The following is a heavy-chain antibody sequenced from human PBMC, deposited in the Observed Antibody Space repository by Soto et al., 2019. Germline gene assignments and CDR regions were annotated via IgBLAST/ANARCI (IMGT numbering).Heavy chain of an antibody. Sequence: GGSLRLSCAASGFTFSSYWMSWVRQAPGKGLEWVAYIKQDGSGKYYVDSVKGRFTISRDNAKNSLYLQMNSLRAEDTAVYYCARSFYGYAFDIWGQGTMVTVSS. CDR1: GFTFSSYW. J-gene: IGHJ3*02. CDR3: ARSFYGYAFDI. D-gene: IGHD5-18*01. CDR2: IKQDGSGK. V-gene: IGHV3-7*01.